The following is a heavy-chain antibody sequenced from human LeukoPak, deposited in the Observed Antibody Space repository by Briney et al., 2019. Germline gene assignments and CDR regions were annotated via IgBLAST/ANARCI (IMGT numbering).Heavy chain of an antibody. CDR3: ARQGGYCGGDCLFLFDY. D-gene: IGHD2-21*02. V-gene: IGHV4-34*01. J-gene: IGHJ4*02. CDR1: GGSFSGYY. CDR2: INHSGST. Sequence: SETLSLTCAVYGGSFSGYYWSWIRQPPGKGLEWIGEINHSGSTNYNPSLKSRVTISVDASKNQFSLKLSSVTAADTAVYYCARQGGYCGGDCLFLFDYWGQGTLVTVSS.